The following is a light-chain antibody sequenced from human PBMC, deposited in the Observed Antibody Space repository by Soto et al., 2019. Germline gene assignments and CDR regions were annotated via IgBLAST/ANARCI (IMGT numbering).Light chain of an antibody. CDR1: QSISGT. CDR3: QQHNNWPWT. J-gene: IGKJ1*01. Sequence: EIVITPSPATLSVSPAGRATLFCRASQSISGTLAWYQQKPGQAPRLLIYGASTRATSFPARFSGSGSGTDFTLTISSLQSEDFAVYYCQQHNNWPWTFGQGTKVDIK. CDR2: GAS. V-gene: IGKV3-15*01.